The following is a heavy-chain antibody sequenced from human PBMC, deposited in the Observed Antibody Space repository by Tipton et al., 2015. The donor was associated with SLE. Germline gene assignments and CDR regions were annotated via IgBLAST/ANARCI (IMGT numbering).Heavy chain of an antibody. CDR1: GFTFSKAW. V-gene: IGHV3-15*01. D-gene: IGHD2-2*01. CDR3: TTLNRRYCTSTSCSFYYYGMDV. Sequence: SLRLSCAASGFTFSKAWMTWVRQAPGKGLEWVGRIKSKTDGGTTDYAAPVKGRFTISGDDSKNTLYLQMNSLKTEDTAVYYCTTLNRRYCTSTSCSFYYYGMDVWGQGTTVTVSS. CDR2: IKSKTDGGTT. J-gene: IGHJ6*01.